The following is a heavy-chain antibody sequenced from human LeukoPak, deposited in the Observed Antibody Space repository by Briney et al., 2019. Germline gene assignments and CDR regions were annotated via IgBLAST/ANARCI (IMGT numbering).Heavy chain of an antibody. D-gene: IGHD5-12*01. V-gene: IGHV4-38-2*01. Sequence: PSETLSLTCAVSGYSISSGYYWGWIRQPPGKGVEGIGGIYHSGITYYNPSLKSRLTISVDTSKNQFSLKLSSVTAADTAVYYCARRVKGGYEGWFDPWGQGTLVTVSS. CDR1: GYSISSGYY. J-gene: IGHJ5*02. CDR2: IYHSGIT. CDR3: ARRVKGGYEGWFDP.